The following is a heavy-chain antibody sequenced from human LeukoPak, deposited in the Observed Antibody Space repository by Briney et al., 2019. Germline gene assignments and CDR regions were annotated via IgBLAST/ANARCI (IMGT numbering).Heavy chain of an antibody. CDR1: GYTFTGYY. CDR3: ARGANTAIPPWAGEESYYYYYMDV. Sequence: GASVKVSCKASGYTFTGYYMHWVRQAPGQGLEWMGWIDPNSDGTNYAQKFQGRVTMTRDTSISTAYMELSRLRSDDTAVYYCARGANTAIPPWAGEESYYYYYMDVWGKGTTVTVSS. V-gene: IGHV1-2*02. J-gene: IGHJ6*03. CDR2: IDPNSDGT. D-gene: IGHD5-18*01.